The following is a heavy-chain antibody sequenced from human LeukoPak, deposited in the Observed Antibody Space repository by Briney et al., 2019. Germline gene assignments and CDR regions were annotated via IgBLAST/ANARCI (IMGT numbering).Heavy chain of an antibody. Sequence: TGGSLRLSCVASGFTFGSYAMSWVRQAPGKGLEWVSLISGSADGTHYRDSVKGRFTISRDNSKNTLYLQMNSLRAEDTAVYYCAKGIGGTLFGSWGQGTLVTVSS. CDR2: ISGSADGT. CDR1: GFTFGSYA. J-gene: IGHJ4*02. D-gene: IGHD4-23*01. CDR3: AKGIGGTLFGS. V-gene: IGHV3-23*01.